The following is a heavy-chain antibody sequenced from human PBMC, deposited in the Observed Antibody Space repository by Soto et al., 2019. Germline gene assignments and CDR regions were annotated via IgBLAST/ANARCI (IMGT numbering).Heavy chain of an antibody. Sequence: SDTLSPTSTLSGRSLSMYYWSWIRQPPGQGLEWIGYIYYSGSTYYNPSLKSRVTISVDTSKNQFSLKLSSVTAADTARYYCARLGGYCSSTNCYGYYAMDVWGQGTTVS. V-gene: IGHV4-59*08. CDR3: ARLGGYCSSTNCYGYYAMDV. D-gene: IGHD2-2*01. CDR2: IYYSGST. CDR1: GRSLSMYY. J-gene: IGHJ6*02.